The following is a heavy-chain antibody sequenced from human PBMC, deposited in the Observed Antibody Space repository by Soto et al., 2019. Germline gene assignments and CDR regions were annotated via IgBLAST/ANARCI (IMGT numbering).Heavy chain of an antibody. J-gene: IGHJ5*02. CDR1: GGSISSYY. V-gene: IGHV4-59*08. CDR2: IYYSGST. Sequence: SETLSLTCTVSGGSISSYYWSWIRQPPGKGLERIGYIYYSGSTNYNPSLKSRVTISVDTSKNQFSLKLSSATAADTAVYYCARMAAAGTFDPWGQGTLVTIYS. CDR3: ARMAAAGTFDP. D-gene: IGHD6-13*01.